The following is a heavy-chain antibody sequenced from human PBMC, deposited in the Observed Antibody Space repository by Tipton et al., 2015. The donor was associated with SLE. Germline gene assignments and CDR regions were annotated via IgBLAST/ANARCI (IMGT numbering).Heavy chain of an antibody. D-gene: IGHD2-2*01. CDR3: ARSGGDCSSASCYDLSFDV. J-gene: IGHJ3*01. V-gene: IGHV3-7*01. CDR2: IKKDGSEK. Sequence: SLRLSCRDSELIFSGFWMNWVRQAPGKGLEWVANIKKDGSEKNYVDSVRGRFTISRDNTKNTLYLQMNSLRAEDTAVYYCARSGGDCSSASCYDLSFDVWGQGTTVTVSS. CDR1: ELIFSGFW.